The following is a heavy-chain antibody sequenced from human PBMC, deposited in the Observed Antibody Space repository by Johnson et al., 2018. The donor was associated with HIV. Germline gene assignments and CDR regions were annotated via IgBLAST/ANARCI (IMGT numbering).Heavy chain of an antibody. CDR3: ARGPLPSGWLKDAFDI. CDR2: IYSGGST. V-gene: IGHV3-53*01. CDR1: GFTVSSNY. Sequence: VQVLESGGGLIQPGGSLRLSCAASGFTVSSNYMSWVRQAPGKGLEWLSVIYSGGSTYYADSVKGRFTISRDNSKNKVYLQMNSLRVEDTAVYYCARGPLPSGWLKDAFDIWGQGTMVTVSS. D-gene: IGHD6-19*01. J-gene: IGHJ3*02.